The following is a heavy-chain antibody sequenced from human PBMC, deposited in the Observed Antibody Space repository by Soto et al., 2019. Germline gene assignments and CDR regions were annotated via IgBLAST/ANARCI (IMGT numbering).Heavy chain of an antibody. CDR2: ISYDGNNK. D-gene: IGHD6-13*01. CDR1: GFIFHSYA. Sequence: GSLRLSCAASGFIFHSYAMHWVRQAPGKGLEWVAVISYDGNNKYYADSVKGRFTISRDNSKDTLYLQMNSLRDEDTAVYYCAKDLAASALDGMDVWGQGTTVTGS. V-gene: IGHV3-30*18. CDR3: AKDLAASALDGMDV. J-gene: IGHJ6*02.